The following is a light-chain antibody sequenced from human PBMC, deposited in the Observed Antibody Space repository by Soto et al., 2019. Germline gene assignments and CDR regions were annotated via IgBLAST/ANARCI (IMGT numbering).Light chain of an antibody. CDR1: QSVSSNH. V-gene: IGKV3-20*01. CDR3: QQYSSSRT. CDR2: GGS. J-gene: IGKJ1*01. Sequence: DIVLTQSPGTLSLSPGERATLSCRASQSVSSNHLAWYQQKPGQAPRLLIYGGSSRATGIPVRFSGSGSETDFTLTITRLEPEDFAMYYCQQYSSSRTFVQGTKVDIK.